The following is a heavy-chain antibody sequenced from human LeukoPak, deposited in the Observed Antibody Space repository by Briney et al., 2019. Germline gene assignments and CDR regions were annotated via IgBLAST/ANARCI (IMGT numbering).Heavy chain of an antibody. CDR1: GESFTCYF. CDR2: SNHFGST. Sequence: SETLSLTCAVSGESFTCYFWTWIRQPPGKGLEWIGESNHFGSTDYNPSLKSRVTISVDTSKKQFSLNVRSVTDADTAVYFCARGRLQLWSFPLPYNHYAIDVWGQGTTVTVSS. CDR3: ARGRLQLWSFPLPYNHYAIDV. D-gene: IGHD5-18*01. V-gene: IGHV4-34*01. J-gene: IGHJ6*02.